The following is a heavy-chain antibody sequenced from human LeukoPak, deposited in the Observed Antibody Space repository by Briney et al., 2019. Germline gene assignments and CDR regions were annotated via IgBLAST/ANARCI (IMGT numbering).Heavy chain of an antibody. CDR2: INPNSGGT. D-gene: IGHD5-18*01. CDR1: GYTFTGYY. J-gene: IGHJ6*03. Sequence: ASVKVSCKASGYTFTGYYMHWVRQAPGQGLEWVGRINPNSGGTNYAQKFQGRVTMTRDTSISTAYMELSRLTSDDTAVYYCARDSSYGYYYMGVWGKGTTVTVSS. CDR3: ARDSSYGYYYMGV. V-gene: IGHV1-2*06.